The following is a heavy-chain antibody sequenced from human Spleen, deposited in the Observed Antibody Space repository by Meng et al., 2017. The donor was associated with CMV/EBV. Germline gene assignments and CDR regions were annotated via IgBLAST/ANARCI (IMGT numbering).Heavy chain of an antibody. J-gene: IGHJ4*02. CDR2: INPNSGGT. V-gene: IGHV1-2*02. D-gene: IGHD1-26*01. CDR3: ARGSERETYLGDF. Sequence: ASVKVSCKASGYTFTGYYMHWVRQAPGQGLEWMGWINPNSGGTNYAQKFQGRVTMTRDTSISTAYMELSRLTLDDTALYYCARGSERETYLGDFWGQGTLVTVSS. CDR1: GYTFTGYY.